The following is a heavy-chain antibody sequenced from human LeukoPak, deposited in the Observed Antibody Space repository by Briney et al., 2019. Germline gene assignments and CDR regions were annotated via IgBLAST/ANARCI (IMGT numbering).Heavy chain of an antibody. J-gene: IGHJ4*02. V-gene: IGHV3-9*01. CDR2: ISWNSGSI. Sequence: PGRSLRLSCAASGFTFDDYAMHWVRQAPGRGLEWVSDISWNSGSIGYADSVKGRFTISRDNAKNSLYLQMNSLRAEDTALYYCAKGGYYYDSSGYLHFDYWGQGTLVTVSS. CDR3: AKGGYYYDSSGYLHFDY. D-gene: IGHD3-22*01. CDR1: GFTFDDYA.